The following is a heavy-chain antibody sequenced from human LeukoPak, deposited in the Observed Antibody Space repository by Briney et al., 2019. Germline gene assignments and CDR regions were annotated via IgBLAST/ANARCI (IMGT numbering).Heavy chain of an antibody. V-gene: IGHV3-30*18. J-gene: IGHJ6*02. D-gene: IGHD2-2*01. CDR3: AKHRGSTSFYGMDV. CDR2: ISYDGSNK. CDR1: GLTFRSYG. Sequence: PGGSLRLSCAASGLTFRSYGMHWVRQSPGKGLEWVAVISYDGSNKDCADSVKGRFNISRDNSKNTLYLQMNSLRAEDTAVYYCAKHRGSTSFYGMDVWGQGTTVIVSS.